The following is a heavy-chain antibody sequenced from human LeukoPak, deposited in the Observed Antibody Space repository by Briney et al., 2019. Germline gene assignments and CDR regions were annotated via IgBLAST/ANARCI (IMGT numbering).Heavy chain of an antibody. CDR3: ASHPHYYGSGSYYPSDY. V-gene: IGHV4-59*01. CDR1: GGSIRSYF. CDR2: IYYSGST. J-gene: IGHJ4*02. D-gene: IGHD3-10*01. Sequence: PSETLSLTCSVSGGSIRSYFWSWIRQPPGKGLEWIGNIYYSGSTDYNPSLKSRVTISVDTSKNQFSLKLNSVTAADTAVYYCASHPHYYGSGSYYPSDYWGQGTLVTVSS.